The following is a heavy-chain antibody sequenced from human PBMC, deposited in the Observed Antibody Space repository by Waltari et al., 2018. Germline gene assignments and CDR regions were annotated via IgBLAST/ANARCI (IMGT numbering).Heavy chain of an antibody. J-gene: IGHJ6*02. Sequence: QVQLVQSGAEVKKPGSSVKVSCKASGGTFSSYAIRWVRQAPGQGLEWMGGTNPIVGTANDSQKFHGRVTSTADESTSTAYMELSSRRSEDTAVDYWARDFLREAGYYYYCMDGWGQGTTVTVSS. CDR1: GGTFSSYA. CDR2: TNPIVGTA. D-gene: IGHD1-26*01. CDR3: ARDFLREAGYYYYCMDG. V-gene: IGHV1-69*01.